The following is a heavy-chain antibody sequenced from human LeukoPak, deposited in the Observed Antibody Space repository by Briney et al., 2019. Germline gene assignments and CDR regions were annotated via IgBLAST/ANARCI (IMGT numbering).Heavy chain of an antibody. D-gene: IGHD3-22*01. CDR3: AKDYYYDSHCFQH. J-gene: IGHJ1*01. Sequence: GGSLRLSCAASGFTVSSNYMSWVRQAPGKGLEWVSAISGSGGSTYYADSVKGRFTISRDNSKNTLYLQMNSLRAEDTAVYYCAKDYYYDSHCFQHWGQGTLVTVSS. V-gene: IGHV3-23*01. CDR2: ISGSGGST. CDR1: GFTVSSNY.